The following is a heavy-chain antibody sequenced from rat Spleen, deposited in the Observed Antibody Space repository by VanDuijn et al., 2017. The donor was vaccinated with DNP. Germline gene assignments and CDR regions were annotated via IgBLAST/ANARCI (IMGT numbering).Heavy chain of an antibody. CDR2: IRPSGGTT. Sequence: EVQLVESGGGLVQPGRSLKLSCAASGFIFSNHDMAWVRQAPTKGLEWVASIRPSGGTTYFRDSVKGRFTISRDNAKSTLYLQMDGLRSEDTATYYCVRVNSGFLYYALDAWGQGTSVTVSS. D-gene: IGHD4-4*01. CDR1: GFIFSNHD. V-gene: IGHV5-19*01. CDR3: VRVNSGFLYYALDA. J-gene: IGHJ4*01.